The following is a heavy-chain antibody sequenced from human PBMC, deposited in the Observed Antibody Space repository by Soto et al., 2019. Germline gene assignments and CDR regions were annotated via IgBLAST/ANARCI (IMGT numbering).Heavy chain of an antibody. V-gene: IGHV3-21*01. CDR3: ARDPSRAFYYDRGPYTTSRY. CDR1: GFTFSSYS. J-gene: IGHJ4*02. CDR2: ISSSSSYI. D-gene: IGHD3-22*01. Sequence: GGSLRLSCAASGFTFSSYSMNWVRQAPGKGLEWVSSISSSSSYIYYADSVKGRFTISRDNAKNSLYLQMNSLRAEDTAVYYCARDPSRAFYYDRGPYTTSRYWGQGTLVTVSS.